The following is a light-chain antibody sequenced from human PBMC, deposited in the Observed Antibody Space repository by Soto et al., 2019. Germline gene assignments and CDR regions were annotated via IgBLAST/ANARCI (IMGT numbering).Light chain of an antibody. J-gene: IGLJ3*02. V-gene: IGLV8-61*01. Sequence: QAVVTQEPSFSVSPGGTVTLTCGLSSGSVSTSYYPSWYQQTPGQAPRTLIYSTNTRSSGGPDRFSGSILGNKAALTITGAHADDESDYYCVLYMGSGIWVFGGGTKLTVL. CDR3: VLYMGSGIWV. CDR1: SGSVSTSYY. CDR2: STN.